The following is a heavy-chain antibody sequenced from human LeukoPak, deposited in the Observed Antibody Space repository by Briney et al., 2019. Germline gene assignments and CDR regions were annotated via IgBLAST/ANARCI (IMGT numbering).Heavy chain of an antibody. V-gene: IGHV3-53*01. Sequence: GGSLRLSCAASGFIVNSNFMSWVRQAPGKGLEWVSVMYSGGSTYYADSVEGRFTISRDNSKNTLYLQMNSLRVEDTAVYYCARDWVEGAKRRGGTYDYYYYMDVWGKGTTVTVSS. D-gene: IGHD1-26*01. CDR2: MYSGGST. J-gene: IGHJ6*03. CDR3: ARDWVEGAKRRGGTYDYYYYMDV. CDR1: GFIVNSNF.